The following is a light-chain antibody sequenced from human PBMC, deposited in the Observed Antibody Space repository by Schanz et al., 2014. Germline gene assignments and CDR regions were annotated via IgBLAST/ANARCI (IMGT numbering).Light chain of an antibody. Sequence: QSVLAQPPSASETPGQRVTISCSGSSSNIEINTVNWYQQFPGTAPKLLIYVNSQRPSGVPDRFSGSKSGNTASLTVSGLQADDEADYYCCSYAGRSLIFGGGTKLTVL. CDR1: SSNIEINT. J-gene: IGLJ2*01. V-gene: IGLV1-44*01. CDR2: VNS. CDR3: CSYAGRSLI.